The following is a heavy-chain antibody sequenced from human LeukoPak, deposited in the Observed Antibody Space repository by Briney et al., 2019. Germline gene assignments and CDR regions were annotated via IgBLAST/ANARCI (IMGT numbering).Heavy chain of an antibody. CDR2: IRSKAYGGTT. Sequence: GGSLRLSCTASGFTFGDYAMSWVRQAPGKGLEWVGFIRSKAYGGTTEYAASVKGRFTISRDDSKSIAYLQMNSLKTEDTAVYYCTRVGWQQLGYFDYWGQGTLVTVSS. J-gene: IGHJ4*02. V-gene: IGHV3-49*04. CDR1: GFTFGDYA. D-gene: IGHD5-24*01. CDR3: TRVGWQQLGYFDY.